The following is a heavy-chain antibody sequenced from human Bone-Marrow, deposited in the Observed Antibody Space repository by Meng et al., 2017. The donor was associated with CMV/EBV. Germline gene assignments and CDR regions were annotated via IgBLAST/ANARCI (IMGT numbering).Heavy chain of an antibody. CDR2: IIPVPGIA. Sequence: SVKVSCKASGYTFTSYYMHWVRQAPGQGPEWMGRIIPVPGIANYAQKFQGRVTITADISTRTAYMELNSLRSADTAVYYCAREGVIPAERPTEETYYFDNWGQGTLVTVSS. CDR1: GYTFTSYY. D-gene: IGHD2-2*01. CDR3: AREGVIPAERPTEETYYFDN. J-gene: IGHJ4*02. V-gene: IGHV1-69*04.